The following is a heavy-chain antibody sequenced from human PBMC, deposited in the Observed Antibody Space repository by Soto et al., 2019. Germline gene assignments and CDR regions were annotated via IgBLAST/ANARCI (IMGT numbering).Heavy chain of an antibody. J-gene: IGHJ5*02. CDR2: MNPNSGNT. V-gene: IGHV1-8*01. CDR1: GYTFTSYD. Sequence: ASVKVSCKASGYTFTSYDINWVRQATGQGLEWMGWMNPNSGNTGYAQKFQGRVTMTRNTSISTAYMELSSLRSEDTAVYYCARGGPVAAAENWFDPWGQGTLVTVSS. CDR3: ARGGPVAAAENWFDP. D-gene: IGHD6-13*01.